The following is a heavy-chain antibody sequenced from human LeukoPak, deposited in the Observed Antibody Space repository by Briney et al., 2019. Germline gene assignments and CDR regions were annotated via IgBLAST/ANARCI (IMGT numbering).Heavy chain of an antibody. Sequence: GGALRLSCAASGFPFISYAMSWVRPAPGKGLEWVSAISGSGGSTYYADSVKGRFTISRDNSKNTLYLQMNSLRAEDTAVYYCAKGEWLVLLGAFDIWGQGTMVTVSS. CDR2: ISGSGGST. V-gene: IGHV3-23*01. J-gene: IGHJ3*02. D-gene: IGHD6-19*01. CDR3: AKGEWLVLLGAFDI. CDR1: GFPFISYA.